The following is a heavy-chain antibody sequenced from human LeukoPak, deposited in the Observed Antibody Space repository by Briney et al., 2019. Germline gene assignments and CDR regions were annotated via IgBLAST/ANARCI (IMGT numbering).Heavy chain of an antibody. J-gene: IGHJ4*02. Sequence: SETLSLTCAVYGGSFSGYYWSWIRQPPGKGLEWIGEINHSGSTNYNPSLKSRVTISVDTSKNQFSLKLSSVTTADTAVYYCARARKYDYVWGSYRYDFDYWGQGTLVTVSS. V-gene: IGHV4-34*01. CDR2: INHSGST. CDR1: GGSFSGYY. D-gene: IGHD3-16*02. CDR3: ARARKYDYVWGSYRYDFDY.